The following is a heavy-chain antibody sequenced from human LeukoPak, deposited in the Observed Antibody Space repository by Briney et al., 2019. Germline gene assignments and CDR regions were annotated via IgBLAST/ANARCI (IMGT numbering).Heavy chain of an antibody. J-gene: IGHJ4*02. Sequence: GGSLRLSCAASGFTLSSYWMSWVRQAPGKGLEWVANIRKDGSQKYYVDSVEGRFTISRDNAKNSLYLQMNTLRVDDTAVYYCTRVPGAYDVSDYWGQGTLVTVSS. CDR3: TRVPGAYDVSDY. CDR1: GFTLSSYW. D-gene: IGHD3-3*01. V-gene: IGHV3-7*03. CDR2: IRKDGSQK.